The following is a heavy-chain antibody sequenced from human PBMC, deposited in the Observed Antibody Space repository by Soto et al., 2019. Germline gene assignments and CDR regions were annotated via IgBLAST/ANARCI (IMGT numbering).Heavy chain of an antibody. D-gene: IGHD3-10*01. CDR3: ARGRPYSDMVRGRHNRHNWFDP. Sequence: SETLSLTCAVYGGSFSGYYWSWIRQPPGKGLEWIGEINHSGSTNYNPSLKSRVTISVDTSKNQFSLKLSSVTAADTAVYYCARGRPYSDMVRGRHNRHNWFDPWGQGTLVTVSS. CDR2: INHSGST. CDR1: GGSFSGYY. V-gene: IGHV4-34*01. J-gene: IGHJ5*02.